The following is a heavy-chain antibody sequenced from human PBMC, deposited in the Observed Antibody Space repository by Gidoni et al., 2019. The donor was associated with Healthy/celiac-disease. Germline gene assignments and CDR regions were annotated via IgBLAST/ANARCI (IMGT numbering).Heavy chain of an antibody. CDR2: MNPNSGNT. D-gene: IGHD2-2*02. CDR1: GYTFPSYD. J-gene: IGHJ5*02. V-gene: IGHV1-8*01. CDR3: ARGGGYCSSTSCYSGNWFDP. Sequence: QVQLVQSGPEVKKPGASVKVSCKASGYTFPSYDINWVRQATGQGLEWMGWMNPNSGNTGYAQKFQGRVTMTRNTSISTAYMELSSLRSEDTAVYYCARGGGYCSSTSCYSGNWFDPWGQGTLVTVSS.